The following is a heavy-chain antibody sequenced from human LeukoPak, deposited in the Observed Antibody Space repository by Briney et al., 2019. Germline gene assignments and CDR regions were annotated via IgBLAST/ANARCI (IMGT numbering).Heavy chain of an antibody. J-gene: IGHJ4*02. D-gene: IGHD4-23*01. CDR1: GGSFSGYY. CDR3: AREDYGGNSVSFDY. V-gene: IGHV4-34*01. Sequence: SETLSLTCAVYGGSFSGYYWSWIRQPPGKGLEWIGEINHSGSTNYNPSLKSRVTISVDTSKNQFSLKLSSVTAADTAVYYCAREDYGGNSVSFDYWGQGTLVTVSS. CDR2: INHSGST.